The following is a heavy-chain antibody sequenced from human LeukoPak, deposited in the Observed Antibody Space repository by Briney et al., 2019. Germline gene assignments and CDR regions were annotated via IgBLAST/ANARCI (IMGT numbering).Heavy chain of an antibody. Sequence: ASVKVSCKASGYTFISYYIHWVRQAPGQGLEWMGLINLSAGRTSYAQKFQGRVTITADESTSTAYMELSSLRSEDTAVYYCARDPSYDILTGYYNVPNYFDYWGQGTLVTVSS. CDR1: GYTFISYY. J-gene: IGHJ4*02. V-gene: IGHV1-46*01. D-gene: IGHD3-9*01. CDR3: ARDPSYDILTGYYNVPNYFDY. CDR2: INLSAGRT.